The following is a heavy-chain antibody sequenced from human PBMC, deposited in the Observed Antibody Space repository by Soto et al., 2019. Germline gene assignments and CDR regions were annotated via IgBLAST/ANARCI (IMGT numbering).Heavy chain of an antibody. Sequence: ASVKVSCKASGYTFTSYAMHWVRQAPGQRLEWMGWINAGNGNTKYSQKFQGRVTITRDTSASTAYMELSSLRSEDTAVYYCASITMVREVSPGTDNWFDPWGQGTLVTVSS. D-gene: IGHD3-10*01. CDR1: GYTFTSYA. CDR3: ASITMVREVSPGTDNWFDP. J-gene: IGHJ5*02. CDR2: INAGNGNT. V-gene: IGHV1-3*01.